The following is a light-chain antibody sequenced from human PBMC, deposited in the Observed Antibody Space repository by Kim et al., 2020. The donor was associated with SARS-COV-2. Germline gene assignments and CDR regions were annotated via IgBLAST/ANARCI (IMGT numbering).Light chain of an antibody. CDR1: NIGSKS. V-gene: IGLV3-21*04. CDR3: QGWDSSSDHRA. Sequence: SYELTQPPSVSVAPGKTARITCGGNNIGSKSVHWYQQKPGQAPVLVIYYDSDRPSGIPERFSGSNSGNTATLTISRVEAGDEADYYCQGWDSSSDHRAFG. J-gene: IGLJ3*02. CDR2: YDS.